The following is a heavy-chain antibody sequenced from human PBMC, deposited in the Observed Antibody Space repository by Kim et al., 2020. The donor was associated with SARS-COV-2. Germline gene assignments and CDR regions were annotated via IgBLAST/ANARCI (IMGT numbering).Heavy chain of an antibody. CDR1: GFTLGDYA. Sequence: GGSLRLSCTASGFTLGDYAMSWFRQAPGKGLEWVGFIRSKAYGGTTEYAASVKGRFTISRDDSKSIAYLQMNSLKTEDTAVYYCTRVAYSGYDLDGMDVWGQGTTVTVSS. CDR2: IRSKAYGGTT. D-gene: IGHD5-12*01. CDR3: TRVAYSGYDLDGMDV. J-gene: IGHJ6*02. V-gene: IGHV3-49*03.